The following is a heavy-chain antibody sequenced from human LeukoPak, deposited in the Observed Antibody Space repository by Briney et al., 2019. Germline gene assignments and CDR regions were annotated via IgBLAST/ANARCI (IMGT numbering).Heavy chain of an antibody. CDR2: ICGSATGHIT. V-gene: IGHV3-23*01. CDR1: GFPFSTYG. CDR3: ANHRSAFEF. J-gene: IGHJ5*01. Sequence: PGGSLRLSCAASGFPFSTYGMSWVRQSPGKGLEWVSAICGSATGHITNYADSVKGRFTISRDNDNDTLYLQMNSLRVEDTAVYYCANHRSAFEFWGHGTLVTVSS.